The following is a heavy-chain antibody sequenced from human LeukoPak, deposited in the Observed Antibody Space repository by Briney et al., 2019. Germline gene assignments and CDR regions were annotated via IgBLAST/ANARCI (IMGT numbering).Heavy chain of an antibody. CDR3: ARADPWGYYDSSGYYYAY. Sequence: SETLSLTCAVYGGSFSGYYWSWIRQPPGKGLERIGEINHSGSTNYNPSLKSRVTISVDTSKNQFSLKLSSVTAADTAVYYCARADPWGYYDSSGYYYAYWGQGTLVTVSS. D-gene: IGHD3-22*01. J-gene: IGHJ4*02. V-gene: IGHV4-34*01. CDR1: GGSFSGYY. CDR2: INHSGST.